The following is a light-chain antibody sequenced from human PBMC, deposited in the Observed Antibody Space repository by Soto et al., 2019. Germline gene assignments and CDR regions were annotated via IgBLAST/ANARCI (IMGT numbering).Light chain of an antibody. V-gene: IGLV2-14*03. CDR1: SSDVGDYNY. J-gene: IGLJ2*01. CDR2: GVS. Sequence: QSALTQPASVSGSPGQSITISCTGTSSDVGDYNYVSWYQQHPGKAPKLIIYGVSNRPSGISNRFSGSKSGNTASLTISGLQAEDEAEYYFSSYTSTNTLVFGGGTKLTVL. CDR3: SSYTSTNTLV.